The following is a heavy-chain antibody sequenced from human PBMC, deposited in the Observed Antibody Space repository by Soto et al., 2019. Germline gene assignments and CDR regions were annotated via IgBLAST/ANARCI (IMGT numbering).Heavy chain of an antibody. CDR1: GGSISSYY. V-gene: IGHV4-59*01. D-gene: IGHD3-16*01. J-gene: IGHJ6*02. CDR3: ARVREGPGFWDYYYYYYGMDV. CDR2: IYYSGST. Sequence: ETLSLTCTVSGGSISSYYWSWIRQPPGKGLEWIGYIYYSGSTNYNPSLKSRVTISVDTSKNQFSLKLSSVTAADTAVYYCARVREGPGFWDYYYYYYGMDVWGQGTTVTVSS.